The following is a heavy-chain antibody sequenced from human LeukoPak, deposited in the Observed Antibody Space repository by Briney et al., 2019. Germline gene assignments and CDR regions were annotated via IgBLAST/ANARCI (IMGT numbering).Heavy chain of an antibody. CDR1: GDSITSYY. J-gene: IGHJ4*02. CDR3: AREGGPYRPLDY. V-gene: IGHV4-59*12. CDR2: VHLSGRT. Sequence: SETLSLTCTVSGDSITSYYWSWIRQPPGKGLEWIWEVHLSGRTNYNPSLESRVTMSVDMSENHISLKLTSVTAADTAVYYCAREGGPYRPLDYSGQGTLVTVSS.